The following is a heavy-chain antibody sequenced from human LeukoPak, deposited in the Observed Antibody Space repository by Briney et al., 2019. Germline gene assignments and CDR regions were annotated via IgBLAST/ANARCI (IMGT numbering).Heavy chain of an antibody. CDR1: GGSISSSSYY. CDR3: ARDRGDSYDFDY. J-gene: IGHJ4*02. Sequence: SETLSLTCTVSGGSISSSSYYWGWIRQPPGRGLEWIGSIYYSGSTNYNPSLKSRVTISLDTSKNQFSLKLSSVTAADTAVYYCARDRGDSYDFDYWGQGTLVTVSS. D-gene: IGHD5-18*01. CDR2: IYYSGST. V-gene: IGHV4-39*07.